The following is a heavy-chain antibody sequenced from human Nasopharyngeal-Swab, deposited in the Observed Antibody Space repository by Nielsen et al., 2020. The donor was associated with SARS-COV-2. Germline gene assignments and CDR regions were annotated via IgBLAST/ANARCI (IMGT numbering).Heavy chain of an antibody. J-gene: IGHJ6*03. Sequence: SETLSLTCAVSGYSISSGYYWGWIRQPPGKGLEWIGSIYHSGSTYYNPSLKSRVTISVDTSKNQFSLKLSPVTAADTAVYYCARLRSGYYYYYMDVWGKGTTVTVSS. D-gene: IGHD3-10*01. CDR3: ARLRSGYYYYYMDV. CDR2: IYHSGST. CDR1: GYSISSGYY. V-gene: IGHV4-38-2*01.